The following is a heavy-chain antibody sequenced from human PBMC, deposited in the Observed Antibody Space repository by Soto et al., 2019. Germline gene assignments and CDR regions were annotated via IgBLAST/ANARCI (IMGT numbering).Heavy chain of an antibody. CDR3: ARGSCSSASCYTGDY. CDR1: GDTIVGYY. Sequence: QVQLQESGPGLVKPSETLSLTATVSGDTIVGYYWSWIRQPPGRGREWIGYIYFTGSTNYNPSLKSRVTISVDTSKNQFSLKLSSVTAADTAVYYCARGSCSSASCYTGDYWGQGTLVTVSS. V-gene: IGHV4-59*01. D-gene: IGHD2-2*02. J-gene: IGHJ4*02. CDR2: IYFTGST.